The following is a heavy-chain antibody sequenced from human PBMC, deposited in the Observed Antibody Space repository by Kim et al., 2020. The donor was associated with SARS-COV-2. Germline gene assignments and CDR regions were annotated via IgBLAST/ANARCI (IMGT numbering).Heavy chain of an antibody. CDR2: IYYSGST. J-gene: IGHJ4*02. CDR3: ASFILTKDSFFDY. Sequence: SETLSLTCTVSGGSISSYYWSWIRQPPGKGLEWIGYIYYSGSTNYNPSLKSRVTISVDTSKNQFSLKLSSVTAADTAVYYCASFILTKDSFFDYWGQGTLVTVSS. D-gene: IGHD3-9*01. V-gene: IGHV4-59*01. CDR1: GGSISSYY.